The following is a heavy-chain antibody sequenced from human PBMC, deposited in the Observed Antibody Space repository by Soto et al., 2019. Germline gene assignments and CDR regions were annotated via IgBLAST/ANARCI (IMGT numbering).Heavy chain of an antibody. CDR1: GYTFTSYG. J-gene: IGHJ2*01. V-gene: IGHV1-18*01. CDR2: ISAYNGNT. D-gene: IGHD3-16*01. Sequence: GASVKVSCKASGYTFTSYGISWVRQAPGQGLEWMGWISAYNGNTNYAQKLQGRVTMTTDTSTSTAYMELRSLRSDDTAVYYCARHPNYVWGSSILAYWYFDLWGRGTLVTVSS. CDR3: ARHPNYVWGSSILAYWYFDL.